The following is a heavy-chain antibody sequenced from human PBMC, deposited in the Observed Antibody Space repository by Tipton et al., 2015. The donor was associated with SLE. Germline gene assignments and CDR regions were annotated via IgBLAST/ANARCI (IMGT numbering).Heavy chain of an antibody. J-gene: IGHJ3*02. Sequence: TLSLTCAVYGESFSDYYWSWIRQPPGKGLEWIGEINHSGSTNYNPSLKSRVTISLDTSKNQFSLKLTSVTAADTAVYYCARGSTLTTLAAFDIWGQGTMVTVSS. CDR1: GESFSDYY. CDR2: INHSGST. D-gene: IGHD4-11*01. V-gene: IGHV4-34*01. CDR3: ARGSTLTTLAAFDI.